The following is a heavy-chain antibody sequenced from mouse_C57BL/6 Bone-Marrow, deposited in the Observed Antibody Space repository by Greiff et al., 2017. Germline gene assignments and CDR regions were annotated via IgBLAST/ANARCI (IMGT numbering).Heavy chain of an antibody. V-gene: IGHV1-47*01. CDR2: FHPYNDDT. J-gene: IGHJ2*01. CDR3: ASGGNYGWYYFDY. D-gene: IGHD1-1*02. Sequence: QVQLQQSGAELVKPGASVKMSCKASGYTFTTYSIEWMTQNHGKSLEWIGNFHPYNDDTKYNEKFKGKDPLTVEKSSSTVYLELSRFTSDDSAVYDFASGGNYGWYYFDYWGQGTTLTVSS. CDR1: GYTFTTYS.